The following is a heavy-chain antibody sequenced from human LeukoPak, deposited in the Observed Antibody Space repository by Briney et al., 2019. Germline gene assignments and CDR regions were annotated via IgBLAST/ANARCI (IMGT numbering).Heavy chain of an antibody. Sequence: SENLSCNSSVYTFTSYGIRWVRQPPGQGLEWMGWSSAYNGNTNYAQKLQGRVTMTTDTSTSTAYMELRSLRSDDTGVYYCARDHLSFLRMTAVAGTIAFDIWGQGTMVTVSS. V-gene: IGHV1-18*01. CDR3: ARDHLSFLRMTAVAGTIAFDI. CDR1: VYTFTSYG. J-gene: IGHJ3*02. CDR2: SSAYNGNT. D-gene: IGHD6-19*01.